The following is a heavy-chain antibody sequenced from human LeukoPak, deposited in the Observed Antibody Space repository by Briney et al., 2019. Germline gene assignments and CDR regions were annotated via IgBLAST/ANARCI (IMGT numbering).Heavy chain of an antibody. Sequence: PSQTLSLTCTVSGGSISSSSYYWGWIRQPPGKGLEWIGSIYYSGSTYYNPSLKSRVTISVDTSKNQFSLKLSSVTAADAAVYYCAVPGVIVATGLDVQFDYWGQGTLVTVSS. CDR2: IYYSGST. V-gene: IGHV4-39*07. CDR1: GGSISSSSYY. J-gene: IGHJ4*02. CDR3: AVPGVIVATGLDVQFDY. D-gene: IGHD5-12*01.